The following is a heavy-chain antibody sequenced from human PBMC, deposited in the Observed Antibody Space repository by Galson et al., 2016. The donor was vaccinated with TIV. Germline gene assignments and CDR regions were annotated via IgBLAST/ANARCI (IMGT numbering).Heavy chain of an antibody. D-gene: IGHD3/OR15-3a*01. V-gene: IGHV5-51*01. Sequence: QSGAEVKKPGESLKISCKGSRYNFASHWIGWVRQMPGKGAEWMGSIFPGDSDTSYSPSFQGQVTMSADKSISKTSLQWRSLKASDSAIYYCARHGRRGPDFSCFDVWGQRTKVIVSS. CDR3: ARHGRRGPDFSCFDV. CDR2: IFPGDSDT. J-gene: IGHJ3*01. CDR1: RYNFASHW.